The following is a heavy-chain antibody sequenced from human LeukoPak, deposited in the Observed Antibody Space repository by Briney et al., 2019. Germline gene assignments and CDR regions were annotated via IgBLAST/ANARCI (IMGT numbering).Heavy chain of an antibody. Sequence: NPSETLSLTCTVSDVSIINNNHYWGWTRQPPGKGLEWIGTINYSGNTYYNPSLKSRVTISVDTSKSQFSLKLSSVTAADTAVYYCARRKTGTMEDYWGQGTLVTVSS. J-gene: IGHJ4*02. CDR1: DVSIINNNHY. CDR2: INYSGNT. V-gene: IGHV4-39*01. CDR3: ARRKTGTMEDY. D-gene: IGHD1-7*01.